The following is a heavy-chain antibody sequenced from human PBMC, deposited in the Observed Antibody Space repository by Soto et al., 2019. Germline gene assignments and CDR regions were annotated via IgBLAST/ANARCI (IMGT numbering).Heavy chain of an antibody. CDR3: ASTRDEVVVVPAGPSDY. Sequence: EVQLVESGGGLVKPGGSLRLSCAASGFTFSSYSMNWVRQAPGKGLEWVSSISSSSSYIYYADSVKGGFTISRDNAKNSLYLQMSRLRAEDTAVYYCASTRDEVVVVPAGPSDYWGQGTLVTVSS. V-gene: IGHV3-21*01. J-gene: IGHJ4*02. CDR1: GFTFSSYS. CDR2: ISSSSSYI. D-gene: IGHD2-2*01.